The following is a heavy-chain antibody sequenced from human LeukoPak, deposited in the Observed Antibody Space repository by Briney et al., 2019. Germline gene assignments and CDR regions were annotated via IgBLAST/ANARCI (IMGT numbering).Heavy chain of an antibody. D-gene: IGHD3-10*01. Sequence: PGGSLRLSGAASGFTFSSYGMHWVRQAPGKGLEWVAFILNDGTNKYHADSVKGRFTVSRDNSKNTLYLQMNSLRTEDSAVYYCANEWLHISGTYKANNWGQGTLVTVSS. CDR1: GFTFSSYG. CDR2: ILNDGTNK. CDR3: ANEWLHISGTYKANN. V-gene: IGHV3-30*02. J-gene: IGHJ4*02.